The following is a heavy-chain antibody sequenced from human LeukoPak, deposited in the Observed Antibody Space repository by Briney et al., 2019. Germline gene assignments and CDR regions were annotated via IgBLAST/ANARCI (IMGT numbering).Heavy chain of an antibody. Sequence: GESLKISCKASGYSFTAYWIGWVRQMPGKGLEWMGIIYPGDSDTRYSPSFQGQVTISADKSISTAYLQWSSVKASDTAMYYCARHPYYYDSSGYYEDINWFDPWGQGTLVTVSS. V-gene: IGHV5-51*01. J-gene: IGHJ5*02. CDR1: GYSFTAYW. CDR3: ARHPYYYDSSGYYEDINWFDP. CDR2: IYPGDSDT. D-gene: IGHD3-22*01.